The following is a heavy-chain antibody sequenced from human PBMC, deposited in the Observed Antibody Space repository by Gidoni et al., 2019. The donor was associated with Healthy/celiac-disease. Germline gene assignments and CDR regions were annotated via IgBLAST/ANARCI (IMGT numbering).Heavy chain of an antibody. J-gene: IGHJ5*02. CDR1: GFALSNARLG. CDR3: ARRSFYGSWTEVKSYWFDP. CDR2: LFSNDEK. V-gene: IGHV2-26*01. D-gene: IGHD3-10*01. Sequence: QVSLTASGPVLAKLTETLTLTCTVSGFALSNARLGVSWSRQPPGTAPEWLAHLFSNDEKFYSKSLKGRLTISKDTSKSQVFITMTNMDPVDTAAYYCARRSFYGSWTEVKSYWFDPWGQGTLVTVSS.